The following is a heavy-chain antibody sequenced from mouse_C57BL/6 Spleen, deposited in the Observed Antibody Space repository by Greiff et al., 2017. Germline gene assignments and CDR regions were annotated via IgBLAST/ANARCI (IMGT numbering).Heavy chain of an antibody. J-gene: IGHJ3*01. CDR3: VNWVSFAY. V-gene: IGHV1-80*01. Sequence: QVQLQQSGAELVKPGASVKLSCKASGYAFSSYWMNWVKQRPGKGLEWIGQIYPGDGDTNYNGKFKGKATLTADKSSSTADMQLSSLSSEDSAVYVCVNWVSFAYWGQGTPVTVSA. D-gene: IGHD4-1*02. CDR2: IYPGDGDT. CDR1: GYAFSSYW.